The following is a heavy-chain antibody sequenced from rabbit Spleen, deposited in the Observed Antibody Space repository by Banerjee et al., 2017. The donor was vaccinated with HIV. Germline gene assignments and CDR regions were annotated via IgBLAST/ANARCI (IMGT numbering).Heavy chain of an antibody. CDR3: ARTYAWTNYDL. CDR2: INTGSGST. J-gene: IGHJ4*01. Sequence: QSLEESGGGLVKPGGTLTLTCKASGFDFSSSCYMSWVRQAPGKGLEWIGYINTGSGSTNYASWVNGRFTLSRSTSLNTVTLQVTSLTAADTATYFCARTYAWTNYDLWGPGTLVTVS. CDR1: GFDFSSSCY. V-gene: IGHV1S43*01. D-gene: IGHD6-1*01.